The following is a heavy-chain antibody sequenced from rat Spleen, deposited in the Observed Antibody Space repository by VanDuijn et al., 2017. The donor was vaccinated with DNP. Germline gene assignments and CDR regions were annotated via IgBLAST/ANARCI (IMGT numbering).Heavy chain of an antibody. CDR3: ARAYGSPWYFDY. CDR2: ISASAGTT. V-gene: IGHV5-25*01. D-gene: IGHD1-3*01. CDR1: GFTFSDYY. Sequence: EVQLVESGGGLVQPGRSLKLSCAASGFTFSDYYMAWVRQAPTKGLEWVAYISASAGTTYYRDSVRGRFTISRDNAKNTLYLHMDSLRSEDSATYYCARAYGSPWYFDYWGQGVMVTVSS. J-gene: IGHJ2*01.